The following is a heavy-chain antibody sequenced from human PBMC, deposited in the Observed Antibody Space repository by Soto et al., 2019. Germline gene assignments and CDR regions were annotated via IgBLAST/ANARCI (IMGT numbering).Heavy chain of an antibody. D-gene: IGHD3-3*01. CDR1: GFTFSSYW. CDR3: ARDPYYDFWSGYLDY. J-gene: IGHJ4*02. CDR2: IKQDGSEK. Sequence: PGGSLRLSXAASGFTFSSYWMSWVRQAPGKGLEWVANIKQDGSEKYYVDSVKGRFTISGDNAKNSLYLQMNSLRAEDTAVYYCARDPYYDFWSGYLDYWGQGTLVTSPQ. V-gene: IGHV3-7*03.